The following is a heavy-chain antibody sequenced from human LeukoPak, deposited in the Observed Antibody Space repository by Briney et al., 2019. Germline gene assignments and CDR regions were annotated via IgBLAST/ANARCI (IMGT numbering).Heavy chain of an antibody. J-gene: IGHJ6*03. Sequence: GGSLRLSCAASGFTVSSNYMSWVRQAPGKGLEWVSAISGSGGSTYYADSVKGRFTISRDNSKNTLYLQMNSLRAEDTAVYYCAKDPGEWNDGYYYYYMDVWGKGTTVTVSS. V-gene: IGHV3-23*01. CDR2: ISGSGGST. CDR3: AKDPGEWNDGYYYYYMDV. CDR1: GFTVSSNY. D-gene: IGHD1-1*01.